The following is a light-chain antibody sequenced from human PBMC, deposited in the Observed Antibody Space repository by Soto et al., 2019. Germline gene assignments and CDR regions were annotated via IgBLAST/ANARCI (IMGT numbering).Light chain of an antibody. CDR3: SSYTTTSAVA. CDR1: SSDVGGYNY. J-gene: IGLJ2*01. V-gene: IGLV2-14*03. Sequence: QSALTQPASVSGSPGQWITISCTGTSSDVGGYNYVSWYQQHPGKAPQLMIYDVTNRPSGVSYRFSGSKSGNTASLTISGLQAEDEADYYCSSYTTTSAVAFGGGTKLTVL. CDR2: DVT.